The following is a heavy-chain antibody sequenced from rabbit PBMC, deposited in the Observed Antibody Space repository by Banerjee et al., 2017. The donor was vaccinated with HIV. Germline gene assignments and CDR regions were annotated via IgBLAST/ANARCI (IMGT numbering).Heavy chain of an antibody. CDR2: IDTGDGRT. CDR3: ARPSSGYYYFSL. V-gene: IGHV1S47*01. Sequence: QEQLVESGGGLVKPGASLTLTCKTSGFSFSSGLPMCWVRQAPGKGLEWIASIDTGDGRTYYASWVNGRFTVSLDNAQNTVFLQMTSLTAADMATYFCARPSSGYYYFSLWGPGTLVTVS. CDR1: GFSFSSGLP. D-gene: IGHD1-1*01. J-gene: IGHJ4*01.